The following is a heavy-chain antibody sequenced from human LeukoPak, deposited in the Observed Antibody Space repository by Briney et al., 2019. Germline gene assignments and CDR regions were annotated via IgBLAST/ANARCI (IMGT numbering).Heavy chain of an antibody. CDR3: ARGYSSGWEAGY. D-gene: IGHD6-19*01. V-gene: IGHV3-38-3*01. Sequence: PGGSLRLSCAASGFTFTTYGMHWVRQAPGKGLEWVSSISGGSTYYADSRKGRFTISRDNSKNTLHLQMNSLRAEDTAVYYCARGYSSGWEAGYWGQGTLVTVSS. CDR1: GFTFTTYG. CDR2: ISGGST. J-gene: IGHJ4*02.